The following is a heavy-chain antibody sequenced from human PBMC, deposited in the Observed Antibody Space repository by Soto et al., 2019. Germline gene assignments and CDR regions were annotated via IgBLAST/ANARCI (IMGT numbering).Heavy chain of an antibody. CDR1: GYIFSNYG. D-gene: IGHD3-22*01. V-gene: IGHV1-18*01. CDR3: ATTYYKAWVFDN. CDR2: ISTYNGET. Sequence: QVQLVQSGGDVKKPGASVKVPCKTSGYIFSNYGISWVRQDPGQGLEWMGWISTYNGETKYAQRLQGRVTMTTDTSTNTAYLEVRILSSDDAALYYCATTYYKAWVFDNWGQGTLVTVSA. J-gene: IGHJ4*02.